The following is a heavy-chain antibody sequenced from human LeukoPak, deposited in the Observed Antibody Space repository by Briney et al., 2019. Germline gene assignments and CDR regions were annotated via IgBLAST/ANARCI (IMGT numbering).Heavy chain of an antibody. J-gene: IGHJ4*02. CDR3: TRGPLP. CDR2: IYTSGSA. Sequence: SETLSLTCTVSGGSISGYYWSWIRQPAGKGLEWIGRIYTSGSATYNPSLKSRVTMSADTLKNQVSLKLTSVTAADTAVYYCTRGPLPWGQGTLVTVSS. V-gene: IGHV4-4*07. CDR1: GGSISGYY.